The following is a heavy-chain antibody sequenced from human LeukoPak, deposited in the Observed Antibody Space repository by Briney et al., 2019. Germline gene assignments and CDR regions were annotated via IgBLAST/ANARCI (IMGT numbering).Heavy chain of an antibody. D-gene: IGHD6-19*01. CDR1: GFTFSSYS. CDR2: ISSSSSYI. Sequence: PGGSLRLSCAASGFTFSSYSMNWVRQAPGKGLEWVSSISSSSSYIYYADSVKGRFTISRDNAKNSLYLQMNSLRAEDTAVYYXXRVXXXSGXYGSADVEYFQHWGQGTLVTVSS. V-gene: IGHV3-21*01. CDR3: XRVXXXSGXYGSADVEYFQH. J-gene: IGHJ1*01.